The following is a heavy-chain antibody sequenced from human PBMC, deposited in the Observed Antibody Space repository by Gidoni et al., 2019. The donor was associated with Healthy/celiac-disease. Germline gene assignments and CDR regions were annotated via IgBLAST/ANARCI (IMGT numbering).Heavy chain of an antibody. CDR2: IIPILVIA. Sequence: QLVQSVAAVQKPGSSVKLSCQASVGTFSSYTISWVRQAPGQGLEWMGRIIPILVIANYAQKFQVRVTITADKATSKAYMELSSMRSEDTAVYYCERDKDGEMAKTDYWGQGTLVTVSS. CDR3: ERDKDGEMAKTDY. V-gene: IGHV1-69*08. J-gene: IGHJ4*02. CDR1: VGTFSSYT.